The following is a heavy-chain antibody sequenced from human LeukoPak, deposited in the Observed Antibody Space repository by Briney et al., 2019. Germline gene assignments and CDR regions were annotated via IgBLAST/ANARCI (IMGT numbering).Heavy chain of an antibody. J-gene: IGHJ4*02. V-gene: IGHV3-23*01. Sequence: GGSLRPSCAASGFTFRSYTMSWVRQAPGRGLEWVSAINGGGDTTYYVDSVNGRFTISRDNSKNTLYLQVNSLTAEDTAVYYCAKELRSHTGWPFDYWGQGTLVTVSS. D-gene: IGHD5-12*01. CDR3: AKELRSHTGWPFDY. CDR2: INGGGDTT. CDR1: GFTFRSYT.